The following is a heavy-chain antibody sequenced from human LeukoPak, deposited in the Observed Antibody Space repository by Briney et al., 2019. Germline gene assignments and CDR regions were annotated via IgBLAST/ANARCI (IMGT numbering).Heavy chain of an antibody. CDR1: GYSFTSYW. J-gene: IGHJ4*02. V-gene: IGHV5-51*01. CDR2: IYPGDSDT. D-gene: IGHD3-10*01. CDR3: ARHKGTCYYGSGPSPTLDY. Sequence: GESLKISCKGSGYSFTSYWIGWVRQMPGKGLEWMGIIYPGDSDTRYSPSSQGQVTISADKSISTAYLQWSSLKASDTGMYYCARHKGTCYYGSGPSPTLDYGGQGTLVTVSS.